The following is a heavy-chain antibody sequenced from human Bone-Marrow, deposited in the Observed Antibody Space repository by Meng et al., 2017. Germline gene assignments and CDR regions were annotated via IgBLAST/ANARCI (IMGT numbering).Heavy chain of an antibody. CDR1: GYSFTSHW. Sequence: GESLKISCKGSGYSFTSHWIGWVRQMPGKGLEWMGIIYPGDSDTRYSPSFQGQVTISADKSISTAYLQWSSLKASDTAMYYCARHPSWYHSYFDYWGQGTLVTVSS. J-gene: IGHJ4*02. D-gene: IGHD6-13*01. V-gene: IGHV5-51*01. CDR3: ARHPSWYHSYFDY. CDR2: IYPGDSDT.